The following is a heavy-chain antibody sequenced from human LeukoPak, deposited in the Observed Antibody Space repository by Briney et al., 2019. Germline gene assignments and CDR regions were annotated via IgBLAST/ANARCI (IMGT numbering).Heavy chain of an antibody. D-gene: IGHD5-18*01. CDR3: AKGVKGYSYGPDY. J-gene: IGHJ4*02. CDR1: GFTFSSYA. Sequence: GGSLRLSCAASGFTFSSYAMSWVRQAPGKGLEWVSAISGSGDSTYYADSVKGRFTISRDNSKNTLYLQMNSLRAEDTAVYYCAKGVKGYSYGPDYWGQGTLVTVSS. V-gene: IGHV3-23*01. CDR2: ISGSGDST.